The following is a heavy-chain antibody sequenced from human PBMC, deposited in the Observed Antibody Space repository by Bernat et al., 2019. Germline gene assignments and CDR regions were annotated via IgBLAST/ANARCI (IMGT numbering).Heavy chain of an antibody. CDR2: SIPIFGTA. Sequence: QVQLVQSGAEVKKPGSSVKVSCKASGGTFSSYAISWVRQAPGQGLEWMGGSIPIFGTANYAQKFQGRVTITADESTSTAYMELSSLRSEDTAVYYCAMTLVVVVAATPGGAFDIWGQGTMVTVSS. CDR1: GGTFSSYA. CDR3: AMTLVVVVAATPGGAFDI. V-gene: IGHV1-69*01. D-gene: IGHD2-15*01. J-gene: IGHJ3*02.